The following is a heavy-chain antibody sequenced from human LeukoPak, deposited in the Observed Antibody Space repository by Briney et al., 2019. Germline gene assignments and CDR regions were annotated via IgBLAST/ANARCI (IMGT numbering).Heavy chain of an antibody. CDR2: ISGSGGST. Sequence: GGSLRPSCAASGFTFSSYAMSWVRQAPGKGLEWVSAISGSGGSTYYADSLKGRFTISRDNSKNTLYLQMNSLRGEDTAVYYCAKEMVVTAREFDYWGQGTLVTVSS. J-gene: IGHJ4*02. D-gene: IGHD2-21*02. CDR3: AKEMVVTAREFDY. CDR1: GFTFSSYA. V-gene: IGHV3-23*01.